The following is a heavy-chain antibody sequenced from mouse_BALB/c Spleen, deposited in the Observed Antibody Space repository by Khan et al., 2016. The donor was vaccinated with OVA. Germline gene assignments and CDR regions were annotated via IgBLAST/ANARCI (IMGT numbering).Heavy chain of an antibody. V-gene: IGHV1S135*01. D-gene: IGHD2-2*01. CDR2: IDPCGGDT. Sequence: EVQLQESGPELMKPGTSVKISCKASGYSFTTYSIHWVMQSHGKSLEWIGYIDPCGGDTTYNQKFKGKATLTVDKSSSTAYIHLSNLTSEDSAIYYCTSQGYVAVITYWGQGTLVTVSA. J-gene: IGHJ3*01. CDR3: TSQGYVAVITY. CDR1: GYSFTTYS.